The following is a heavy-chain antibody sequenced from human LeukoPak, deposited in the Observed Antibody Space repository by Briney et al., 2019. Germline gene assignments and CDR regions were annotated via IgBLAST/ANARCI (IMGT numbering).Heavy chain of an antibody. J-gene: IGHJ5*02. D-gene: IGHD5-18*01. CDR3: ARSAIQLWRMVWFDP. CDR2: IIPILGIA. V-gene: IGHV1-69*04. Sequence: GASVKVSCKASGGTFSSYAISWVRQAPGQGLEWMGRIIPILGIANYAQKFQGRVTITADKSTSTAYMELSSLRSEDTAVYYCARSAIQLWRMVWFDPWGQGTLVTVSS. CDR1: GGTFSSYA.